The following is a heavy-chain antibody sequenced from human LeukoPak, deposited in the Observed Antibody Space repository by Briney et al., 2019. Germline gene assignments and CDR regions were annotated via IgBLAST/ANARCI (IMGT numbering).Heavy chain of an antibody. CDR3: GRDSVRSYDLWSAYYLGDKYYPMDV. V-gene: IGHV1-2*06. CDR1: GYTFTAFY. Sequence: ASVKVSCKASGYTFTAFYLHWVRQAPGQGLGWMGRIYPSSGVTKYAQKFQGRITMTRDTSISTAYMELSGLRSDDTAVYYCGRDSVRSYDLWSAYYLGDKYYPMDVWGQGTTVTVSS. J-gene: IGHJ6*02. D-gene: IGHD3-3*01. CDR2: IYPSSGVT.